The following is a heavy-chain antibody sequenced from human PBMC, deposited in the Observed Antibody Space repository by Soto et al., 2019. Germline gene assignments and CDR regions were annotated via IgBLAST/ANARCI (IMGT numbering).Heavy chain of an antibody. D-gene: IGHD3-22*01. CDR2: IYYSGST. CDR1: GGSISSSSYY. CDR3: ARGPPMIVVVTLHYFDY. V-gene: IGHV4-39*01. J-gene: IGHJ4*02. Sequence: QLQLQESGAGLVKPSETLSLTCTVSGGSISSSSYYWGWIRQPPGKGLEWIGSIYYSGSTYYNPSLKSRVTISVDTSKNQFSLKLSAVTAADTAVYYCARGPPMIVVVTLHYFDYWGQGTLVTVSS.